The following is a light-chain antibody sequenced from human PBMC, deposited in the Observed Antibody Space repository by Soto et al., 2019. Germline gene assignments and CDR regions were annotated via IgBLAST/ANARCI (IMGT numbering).Light chain of an antibody. CDR1: SSDVGGYNY. V-gene: IGLV2-14*01. CDR3: SSYTAVSTYV. CDR2: DVR. Sequence: QSALTQPASVSGSPGQSITISCTGTSSDVGGYNYVSWYQQHAGKAPKLMIYDVRNRPSVVSNRFSGSKSVNTASLTISGLQAEDEADYYCSSYTAVSTYVFGTGTKLTVL. J-gene: IGLJ1*01.